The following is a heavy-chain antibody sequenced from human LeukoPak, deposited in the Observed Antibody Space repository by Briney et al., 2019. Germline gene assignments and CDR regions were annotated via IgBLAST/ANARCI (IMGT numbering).Heavy chain of an antibody. D-gene: IGHD5-18*01. CDR3: ARDRSGYSYGSLYYFDY. J-gene: IGHJ4*02. V-gene: IGHV4-38-2*02. CDR1: GYSISSGYF. Sequence: SETLSLTCIVSGYSISSGYFWGWIRQPPGKGLEWIGRIYHTGSTYYYPSLKSRVTISVDTSKNQFSLRLSSVTAADTAVYYCARDRSGYSYGSLYYFDYWGQGTLVTVSS. CDR2: IYHTGST.